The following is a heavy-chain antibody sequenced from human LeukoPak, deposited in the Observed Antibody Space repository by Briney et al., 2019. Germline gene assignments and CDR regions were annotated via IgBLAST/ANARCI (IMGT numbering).Heavy chain of an antibody. V-gene: IGHV4-59*01. CDR3: ARDLHSIAY. CDR2: IYYSGST. J-gene: IGHJ4*02. D-gene: IGHD2-21*01. CDR1: GGSFSGYY. Sequence: ASETLSLTCAVYGGSFSGYYWSRIRQPPGKGLEWIGYIYYSGSTNYNPSLKSRVTISVDTSKNQFSLKLSSVTAADTAVYYCARDLHSIAYWGQGTLVTVSS.